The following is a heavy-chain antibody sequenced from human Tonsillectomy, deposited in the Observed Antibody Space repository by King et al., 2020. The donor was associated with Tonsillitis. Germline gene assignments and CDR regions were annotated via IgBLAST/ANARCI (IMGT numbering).Heavy chain of an antibody. J-gene: IGHJ2*01. D-gene: IGHD1-26*01. Sequence: QVQLQQWGAGLLKPSETLSLTCAVYGGSFSGYYWSWIRQPPGKGLEWIGEINHSGSTNYNPSLKSRDTISVETSKNKFSLKLSSVTAAATAVYYCARGPGHNRGYYKRNPVWYVDLWGRGTLVTVSS. CDR3: ARGPGHNRGYYKRNPVWYVDL. V-gene: IGHV4-34*01. CDR1: GGSFSGYY. CDR2: INHSGST.